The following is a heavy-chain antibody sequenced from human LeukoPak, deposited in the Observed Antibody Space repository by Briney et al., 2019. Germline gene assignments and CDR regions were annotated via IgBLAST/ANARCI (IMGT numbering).Heavy chain of an antibody. D-gene: IGHD3-16*01. J-gene: IGHJ4*02. CDR1: GGTFSSYT. V-gene: IGHV1-69*02. CDR3: ARGAGEFHY. CDR2: IIPILGIA. Sequence: SVKVSCRASGGTFSSYTLSWVRQAPGQGLEWMGRIIPILGIANYAQKFQGRVTITADKSTSTGYMGLSSLRSEDTAVYYCARGAGEFHYWGQGTLVTVSS.